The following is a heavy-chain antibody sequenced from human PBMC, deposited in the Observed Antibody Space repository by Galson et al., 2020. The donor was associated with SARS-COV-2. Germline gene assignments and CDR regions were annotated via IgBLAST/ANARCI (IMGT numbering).Heavy chain of an antibody. CDR3: AGSHKNFWYNFDN. D-gene: IGHD6-13*01. V-gene: IGHV3-11*03. CDR2: ISPSSDYT. Sequence: GGPLRLSCTASGLIFSDYYMTWIRQAPGKGLEWISYISPSSDYTNYADSVRGRFTISRDNTKTSLFLHMDSLRAEDTAVYYCAGSHKNFWYNFDNWGQGALVTVSS. CDR1: GLIFSDYY. J-gene: IGHJ4*02.